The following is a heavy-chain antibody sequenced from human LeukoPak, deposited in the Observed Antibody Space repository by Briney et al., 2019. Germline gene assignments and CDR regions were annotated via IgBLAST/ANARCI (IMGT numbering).Heavy chain of an antibody. Sequence: ASVKVSCKGYGYTLINHDIDWVRQAAGQGLEWMGWMNPNSGNTGYAQKFQGRVTMTRNTSISTAYMELSSLRSEDTAVYYCAREGAPTDYWGQGTLVTVSS. V-gene: IGHV1-8*02. CDR3: AREGAPTDY. D-gene: IGHD3-16*01. CDR2: MNPNSGNT. CDR1: GYTLINHD. J-gene: IGHJ4*02.